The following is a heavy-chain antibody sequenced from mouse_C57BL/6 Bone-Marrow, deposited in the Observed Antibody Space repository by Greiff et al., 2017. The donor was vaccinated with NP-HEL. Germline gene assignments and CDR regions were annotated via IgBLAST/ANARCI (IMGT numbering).Heavy chain of an antibody. D-gene: IGHD2-5*01. J-gene: IGHJ2*01. CDR2: ISDGGSYT. Sequence: EVKLMESGGGLVKPGGSLKLSCAASGFTFSSYAMSWVRQTPEKRLEWVATISDGGSYTYYPDNVKGRFTISRDNAKNNLYLQMSHLKSEDTARYYCARDSYSNLDYWGQGTTLTVSS. V-gene: IGHV5-4*01. CDR1: GFTFSSYA. CDR3: ARDSYSNLDY.